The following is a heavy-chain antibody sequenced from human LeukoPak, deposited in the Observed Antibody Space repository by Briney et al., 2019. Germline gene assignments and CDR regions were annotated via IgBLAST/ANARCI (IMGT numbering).Heavy chain of an antibody. CDR1: GGSFSAYD. J-gene: IGHJ4*02. CDR2: INHGGNT. Sequence: SETLSLTCAVYGGSFSAYDWGWIRQPPGKGLEWIGEINHGGNTNYNPSLKSRVTISVDTSKNQFSLELNSMTAADTAVYYCARGRWLQKFFDYWGQGTLVTVSS. V-gene: IGHV4-34*01. CDR3: ARGRWLQKFFDY. D-gene: IGHD5-24*01.